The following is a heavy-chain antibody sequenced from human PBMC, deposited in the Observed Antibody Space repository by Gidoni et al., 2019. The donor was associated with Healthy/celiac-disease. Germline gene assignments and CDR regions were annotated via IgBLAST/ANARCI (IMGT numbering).Heavy chain of an antibody. CDR1: GFTFSSYS. Sequence: EVQLVESGGGLVQPGGSLRLSCAASGFTFSSYSMHWVRQAPGKGLEWVSYISSSSSTIYYADSVKGRFTISRDNAKNSLYLQMNSLRAEDTAVYYCARELGLRPPYFDYWGQGTLVTVSS. CDR2: ISSSSSTI. CDR3: ARELGLRPPYFDY. J-gene: IGHJ4*02. V-gene: IGHV3-48*01. D-gene: IGHD4-17*01.